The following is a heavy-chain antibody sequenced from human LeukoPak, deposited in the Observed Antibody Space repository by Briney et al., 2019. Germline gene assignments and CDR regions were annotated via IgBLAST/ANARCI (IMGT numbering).Heavy chain of an antibody. V-gene: IGHV3-7*01. J-gene: IGHJ3*02. Sequence: PGGSLRLSCAASGFTFSSYSMNWVRQAPGKGLEWVANINEDGREKYYVDSVKGRFTISRDNTKNSLFLQMSSLRAEDTAVYYCAREYNDLWSGYYKAAPFDIWGQGTMVAVSS. CDR2: INEDGREK. CDR3: AREYNDLWSGYYKAAPFDI. D-gene: IGHD3-3*01. CDR1: GFTFSSYS.